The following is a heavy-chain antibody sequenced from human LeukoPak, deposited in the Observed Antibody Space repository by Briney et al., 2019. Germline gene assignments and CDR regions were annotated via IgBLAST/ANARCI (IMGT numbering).Heavy chain of an antibody. CDR1: GGSISSGSYY. V-gene: IGHV4-39*01. D-gene: IGHD3-10*01. J-gene: IGHJ4*02. CDR2: MLYSGST. CDR3: ARRGGSGRSFDY. Sequence: SETLSLTCTVSGGSISSGSYYWGWIRQPPGKGLEWIGSMLYSGSTYYNSSLKSRVTISVDTPKNQFSLKLSSVTAADTAVYYCARRGGSGRSFDYWGQGTLVTVSS.